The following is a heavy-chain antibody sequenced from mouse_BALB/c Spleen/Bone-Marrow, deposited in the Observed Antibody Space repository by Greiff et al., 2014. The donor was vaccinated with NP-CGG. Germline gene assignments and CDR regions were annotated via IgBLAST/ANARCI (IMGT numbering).Heavy chain of an antibody. CDR3: VGAARTFDY. V-gene: IGHV14-3*02. CDR2: IDPANADT. J-gene: IGHJ2*01. CDR1: GFNIKDTY. Sequence: VQLQQPGAELVKPGASVKLSCTASGFNIKDTYIHWVKQRPEQGLEWIGRIDPANADTKYGPKFQGKATITADTSSNTVYLQFISLTSEDTAIYYCVGAARTFDYWGQGTTLTVSS. D-gene: IGHD3-1*01.